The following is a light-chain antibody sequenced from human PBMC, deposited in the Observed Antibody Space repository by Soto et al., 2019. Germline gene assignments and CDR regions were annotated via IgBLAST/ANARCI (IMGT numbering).Light chain of an antibody. CDR3: SSYTTTTAVVA. Sequence: QSALTQPASVSGSPGQSITISCSGTSSDFGGYNYVSWYQQHPGKAPKLLIYDVTNRPSGVSNRFSGSKFGNTASLTISGLQAEDEGDYYCSSYTTTTAVVAFGGGTKLPVL. V-gene: IGLV2-14*03. CDR1: SSDFGGYNY. J-gene: IGLJ2*01. CDR2: DVT.